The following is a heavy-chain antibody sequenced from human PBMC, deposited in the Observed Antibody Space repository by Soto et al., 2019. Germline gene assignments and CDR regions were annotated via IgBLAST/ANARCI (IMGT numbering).Heavy chain of an antibody. Sequence: VGSLRLSCVGSGFTFSDAVMAWVRQAPGKGLEWLSVMSGDGRTRYALSVTGRFTISRDNSKNTLYLQMRSLRAEDAAAYYCVKWHTSNFDSLPFTGFDFWGQGTQVTVSS. V-gene: IGHV3-23*01. D-gene: IGHD3-22*01. J-gene: IGHJ4*02. CDR2: MSGDGRT. CDR3: VKWHTSNFDSLPFTGFDF. CDR1: GFTFSDAV.